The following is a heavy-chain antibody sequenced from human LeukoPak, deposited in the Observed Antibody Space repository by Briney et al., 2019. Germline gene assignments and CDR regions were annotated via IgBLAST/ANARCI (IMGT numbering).Heavy chain of an antibody. Sequence: GGSLRLSCAASGFTFSSYAMHWVRQAPGKGLEWVAVISYDGSNKYYADSVKGRFTISRDNSKNTLYLQMNSLRAEDTAVYYCARDLSHGGATEDSDYWGQGTLVTVSS. D-gene: IGHD1-26*01. V-gene: IGHV3-30*04. CDR1: GFTFSSYA. CDR2: ISYDGSNK. J-gene: IGHJ4*02. CDR3: ARDLSHGGATEDSDY.